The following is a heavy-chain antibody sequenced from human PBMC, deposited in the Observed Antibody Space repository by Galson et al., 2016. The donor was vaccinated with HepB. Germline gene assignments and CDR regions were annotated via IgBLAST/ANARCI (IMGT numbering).Heavy chain of an antibody. Sequence: SETLSLTCTVSGDSISNFYWSWIRQSPGKALEWIGYIYYSGTTDYNPSLKSRVTISVDTSKNQFSLKLRSVTAVDTAIYYCVRVSVGGRLHKGGYFDPWGQGTLVTVSS. J-gene: IGHJ4*02. CDR2: IYYSGTT. CDR3: VRVSVGGRLHKGGYFDP. V-gene: IGHV4-59*01. D-gene: IGHD3-16*01. CDR1: GDSISNFY.